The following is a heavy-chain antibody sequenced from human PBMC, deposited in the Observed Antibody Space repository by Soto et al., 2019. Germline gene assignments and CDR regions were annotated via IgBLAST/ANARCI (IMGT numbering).Heavy chain of an antibody. D-gene: IGHD4-17*01. CDR3: ARSSGYGDYGTVDY. Sequence: QVQLVQSGAEVKKPGASVKVSCKASGYTFTNFGISWVRQAPGQGLEWMGWISPYNGNTNYAQNLQGRVTMTTDASTSTGYMERRSLRSDDTAVYYGARSSGYGDYGTVDYWGQGTLVTVSS. CDR2: ISPYNGNT. J-gene: IGHJ4*02. CDR1: GYTFTNFG. V-gene: IGHV1-18*01.